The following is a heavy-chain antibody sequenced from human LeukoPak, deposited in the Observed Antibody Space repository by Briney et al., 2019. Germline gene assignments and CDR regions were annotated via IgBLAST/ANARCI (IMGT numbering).Heavy chain of an antibody. CDR2: ISTSGST. J-gene: IGHJ4*02. V-gene: IGHV4-4*07. CDR3: ARNPVTGTNPKFDY. D-gene: IGHD6-19*01. Sequence: PSETLSLTCTVSGGSISSYNWSWIRQPAGKGLEWIGRISTSGSTNYNPSLKSRVTMSLDTSKNQFSLKLTSVTAADTAVYYCARNPVTGTNPKFDYWGQGTLVTVSS. CDR1: GGSISSYN.